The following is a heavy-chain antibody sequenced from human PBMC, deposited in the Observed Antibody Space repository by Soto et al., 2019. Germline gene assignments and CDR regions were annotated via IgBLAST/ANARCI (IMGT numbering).Heavy chain of an antibody. CDR2: ISYDGSNK. CDR1: GFNFSSYA. D-gene: IGHD3-10*01. Sequence: GGSLRLSCAASGFNFSSYAMHWVRQAPGKGLEWVAVISYDGSNKYYADSVKGRFTISRDNSKNTLYLQMNSLRAEDTAVYYCARYGWFGELLYYFDYWGQGTLVT. J-gene: IGHJ4*02. V-gene: IGHV3-30-3*01. CDR3: ARYGWFGELLYYFDY.